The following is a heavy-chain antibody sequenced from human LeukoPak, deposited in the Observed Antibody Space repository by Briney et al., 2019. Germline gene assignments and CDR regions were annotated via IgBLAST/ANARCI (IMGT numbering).Heavy chain of an antibody. CDR1: GFTFSSYE. D-gene: IGHD2-21*02. V-gene: IGHV3-48*03. Sequence: PGGSLRLSCAASGFTFSSYEMNWVRQAPGKGLEWVSYISSSGSTIYYADSVKGRFTISRDNAKNSLYLQMNSLRAEDTAMYYCVRAPPYCGGDCSDWYFDLWGRGTLVTVSS. CDR2: ISSSGSTI. J-gene: IGHJ2*01. CDR3: VRAPPYCGGDCSDWYFDL.